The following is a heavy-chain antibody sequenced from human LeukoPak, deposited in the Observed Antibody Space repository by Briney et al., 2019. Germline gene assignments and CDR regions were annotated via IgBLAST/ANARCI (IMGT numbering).Heavy chain of an antibody. Sequence: GGSLRLSCAASGFTFSSYAMSWVRQAPGKGLEWVSGISGSGGTTYYADSVKGRFTISRDNSKNTLYLQMNSLRAEDTAVYYCAKDQLDYYDSSGYYHWGQGTLVTVSS. D-gene: IGHD3-22*01. J-gene: IGHJ5*02. V-gene: IGHV3-23*01. CDR1: GFTFSSYA. CDR2: ISGSGGTT. CDR3: AKDQLDYYDSSGYYH.